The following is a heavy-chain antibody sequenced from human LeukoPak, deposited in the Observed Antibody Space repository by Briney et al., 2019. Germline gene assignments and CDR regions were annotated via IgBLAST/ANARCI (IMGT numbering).Heavy chain of an antibody. J-gene: IGHJ6*03. Sequence: ASVKVSCKASGYTFTSYDINWVRQATRQGLEWMGGMNPNSGNTGYAQKFQGRVTITRNTSISTAYMELSSLRSEDTAVYYCARGGIIPYYYYMDVWGKGTTVTVSS. CDR1: GYTFTSYD. D-gene: IGHD3-3*01. V-gene: IGHV1-8*03. CDR2: MNPNSGNT. CDR3: ARGGIIPYYYYMDV.